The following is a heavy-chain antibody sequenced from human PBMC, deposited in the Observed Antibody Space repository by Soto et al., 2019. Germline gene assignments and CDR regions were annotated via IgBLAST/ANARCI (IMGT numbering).Heavy chain of an antibody. D-gene: IGHD3-16*02. V-gene: IGHV3-48*01. CDR2: ISSSSSTI. CDR3: ARDSYDYIWGSYRYRLGDAFDI. CDR1: GFTFSSYS. J-gene: IGHJ3*02. Sequence: GGSLSLSCAASGFTFSSYSMNWVRQAPGKGLEWVSYISSSSSTIYYADSVKGRFTISRDNAKNSLYLQMNSPRAEDTAVYYCARDSYDYIWGSYRYRLGDAFDIWGQGTMVTVSS.